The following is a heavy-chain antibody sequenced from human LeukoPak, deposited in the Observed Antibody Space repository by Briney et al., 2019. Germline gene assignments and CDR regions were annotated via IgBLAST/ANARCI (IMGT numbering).Heavy chain of an antibody. D-gene: IGHD5-18*01. CDR3: ASGSLTNTAMAK. CDR1: EYTFTSYA. CDR2: INTNTGNP. Sequence: GGSLRLSCAAAEYTFTSYAMEWLLLALGQGFEWMGWINTNTGNPTYAQGFIGRFVFSLDTSVSTAYLQISSLKAEHTAVYYCASGSLTNTAMAKWGKGTLVNVSS. V-gene: IGHV7-4-1*02. J-gene: IGHJ4*02.